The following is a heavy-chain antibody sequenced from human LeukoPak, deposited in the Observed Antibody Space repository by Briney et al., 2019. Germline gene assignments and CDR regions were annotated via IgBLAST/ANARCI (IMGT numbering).Heavy chain of an antibody. CDR3: ARALWSGPVYYGMDV. D-gene: IGHD3-10*01. J-gene: IGHJ6*02. Sequence: GGSLRLSCAASGFTFSSYAMSWVRQAPGKGLEWVSSISSTSSYIYYADSVKGRFTISRDNAKNSLYLQMNSLRAEDTAVYYCARALWSGPVYYGMDVWGQGTAVTVSS. CDR2: ISSTSSYI. V-gene: IGHV3-21*06. CDR1: GFTFSSYA.